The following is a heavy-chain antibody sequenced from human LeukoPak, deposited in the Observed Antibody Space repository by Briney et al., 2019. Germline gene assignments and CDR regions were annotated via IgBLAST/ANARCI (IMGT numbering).Heavy chain of an antibody. Sequence: GGSLRLSCAASGFSFNSYWMNWVRQAPGKGLEWVANIKQDGSQKNYVDSVKGRFTISRNNAKNSLYLQMSSLRAEDTAVYYCARVKDVNDDIMFHHWGQGTLVTVSS. CDR1: GFSFNSYW. J-gene: IGHJ1*01. D-gene: IGHD3-9*01. CDR3: ARVKDVNDDIMFHH. V-gene: IGHV3-7*01. CDR2: IKQDGSQK.